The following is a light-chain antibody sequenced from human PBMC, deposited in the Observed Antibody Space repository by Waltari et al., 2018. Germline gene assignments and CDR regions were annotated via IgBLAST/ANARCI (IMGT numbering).Light chain of an antibody. CDR3: MQATQWPLT. V-gene: IGKV2-30*02. CDR2: KVF. Sequence: DVVMTQSPLSLPVTLGQPATISCRSSQSLVHSDGKTYLNWFQQRPGQSARRLIYKVFNRDSGVPDRFSGSGSGTDFTLTISRVEAEDVGTYYCMQATQWPLTFGQGTKVEIK. CDR1: QSLVHSDGKTY. J-gene: IGKJ1*01.